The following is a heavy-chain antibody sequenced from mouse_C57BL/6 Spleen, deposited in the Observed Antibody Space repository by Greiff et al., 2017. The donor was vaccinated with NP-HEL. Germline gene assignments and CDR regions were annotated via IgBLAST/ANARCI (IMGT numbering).Heavy chain of an antibody. V-gene: IGHV1-19*01. CDR1: GYTFTDYY. J-gene: IGHJ4*01. D-gene: IGHD2-4*01. CDR2: INPYNGGT. Sequence: VQLKQSGPVLVKPGASVKMSCKASGYTFTDYYMNWVKQSHGKSLEWIGVINPYNGGTSYNQKFKGKATLTVDKSSSTAYMELNSLTSEDSAVYYCARWDDYDGFYYAMDYWGQGTSVTVSS. CDR3: ARWDDYDGFYYAMDY.